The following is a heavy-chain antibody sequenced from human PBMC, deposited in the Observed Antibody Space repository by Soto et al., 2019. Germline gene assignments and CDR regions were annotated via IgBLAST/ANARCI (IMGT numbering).Heavy chain of an antibody. CDR3: GRDSSSWYGPYSWFDP. V-gene: IGHV3-23*01. Sequence: EVQLLESGGGLVQPGGSLRLSCAASGFTFSSYAMSWVRQAPGKGLEWVSAISGSGGSTYYADSVKGRFTISRDNSQNTLYLQMNSLRAEDTAVYYCGRDSSSWYGPYSWFDPWGQGTLVTVSS. CDR2: ISGSGGST. J-gene: IGHJ5*02. CDR1: GFTFSSYA. D-gene: IGHD6-13*01.